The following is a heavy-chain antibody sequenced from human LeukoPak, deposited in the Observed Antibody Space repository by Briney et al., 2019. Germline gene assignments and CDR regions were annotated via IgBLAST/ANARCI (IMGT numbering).Heavy chain of an antibody. J-gene: IGHJ4*02. CDR2: INIDGSSG. D-gene: IGHD6-13*01. CDR3: ARGLGIDY. CDR1: GFTFRSYW. Sequence: GGSLRLSCAASGFTFRSYWMHWVRQAPGKGLVWVSRINIDGSSGSYADSVEGRFTISRDNAKNSLYLQMNSLRAEDTAVYYCARGLGIDYWGQGTLVTVSS. V-gene: IGHV3-74*01.